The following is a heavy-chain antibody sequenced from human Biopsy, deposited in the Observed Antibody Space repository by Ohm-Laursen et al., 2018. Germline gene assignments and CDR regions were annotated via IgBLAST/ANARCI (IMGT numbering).Heavy chain of an antibody. CDR1: GDSIFGGGYY. CDR3: ARAKTQDRSFPDWYFDL. V-gene: IGHV4-31*03. CDR2: IFFSGDT. D-gene: IGHD3-22*01. J-gene: IGHJ2*01. Sequence: SQTLSLTCIVSGDSIFGGGYYWTWIRQHPEKGLEWLGYIFFSGDTHYNPSLRSRVDISSDMSKNEFYLRLYSVTAADTAVYYCARAKTQDRSFPDWYFDLWGRAPWSQSPQ.